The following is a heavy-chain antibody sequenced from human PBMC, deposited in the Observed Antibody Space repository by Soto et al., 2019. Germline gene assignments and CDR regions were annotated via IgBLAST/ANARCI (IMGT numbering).Heavy chain of an antibody. V-gene: IGHV1-58*01. CDR1: GFTFTISA. CDR3: AARNRVATSLFDP. Sequence: ASVKVSCKASGFTFTISAVQWVRQARGQRLEWIGWIVVGSGNTNYAQKFQERVTITRDMSTSTAYMELSSLRSEDTAVYYCAARNRVATSLFDPWGQGTLVTVSS. D-gene: IGHD5-12*01. CDR2: IVVGSGNT. J-gene: IGHJ5*02.